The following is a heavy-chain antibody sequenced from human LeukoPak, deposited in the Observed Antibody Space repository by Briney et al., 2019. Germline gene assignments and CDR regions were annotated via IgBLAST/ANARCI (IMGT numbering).Heavy chain of an antibody. D-gene: IGHD3-22*01. CDR1: GFTFSSYG. CDR3: AKDLYYYDSSGSHYFDY. V-gene: IGHV3-30*02. Sequence: GGSLRLSCAASGFTFSSYGMHWVRQAPGKGLEWVAFIRYDGSNKYYADSVKGRFTISRDNSKNTLNLQMNSLRAEDTAVYYCAKDLYYYDSSGSHYFDYWGQGTLVTVSS. J-gene: IGHJ4*02. CDR2: IRYDGSNK.